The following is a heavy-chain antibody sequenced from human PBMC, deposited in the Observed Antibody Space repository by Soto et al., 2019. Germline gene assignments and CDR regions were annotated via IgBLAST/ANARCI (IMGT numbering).Heavy chain of an antibody. Sequence: SEALSVTCTVSVGAVSSSDRHWYCVRHPPGDGVEWIGNIYYTGDTSYNPPLKSRVTISVDTSKNQFSLRLTSVTAADSAVYFCARHESEPPGEMVRGPYDLDEGGKGTLGTV. V-gene: IGHV4-39*01. CDR3: ARHESEPPGEMVRGPYDLDE. CDR1: VGAVSSSDRH. CDR2: IYYTGDT. J-gene: IGHJ1*01. D-gene: IGHD3-10*01.